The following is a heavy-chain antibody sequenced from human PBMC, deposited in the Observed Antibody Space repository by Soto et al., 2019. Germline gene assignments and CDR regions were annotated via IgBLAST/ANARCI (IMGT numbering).Heavy chain of an antibody. CDR1: GGSISSGDYY. D-gene: IGHD6-6*01. CDR2: IYYSGST. V-gene: IGHV4-30-4*01. J-gene: IGHJ3*02. CDR3: ASKVSIAARPDAFDI. Sequence: SETLSLTCTVSGGSISSGDYYWSWIRQPPGKGLEWIGYIYYSGSTYYNPSLKSRVTISVDASKNQFSLKLSSVTAADTAVYYCASKVSIAARPDAFDIGGQGTMVTVSS.